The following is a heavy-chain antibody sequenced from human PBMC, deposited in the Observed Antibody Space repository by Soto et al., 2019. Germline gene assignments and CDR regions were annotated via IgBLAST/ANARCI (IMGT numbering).Heavy chain of an antibody. CDR1: GFTFSSYG. V-gene: IGHV3-33*08. CDR3: ARARQYYYDSSGYYWSLDY. J-gene: IGHJ4*02. CDR2: IWYDGSNK. D-gene: IGHD3-22*01. Sequence: PGGSLRLSCAASGFTFSSYGMHWVRQAPGKGLEWVAVIWYDGSNKYYADSVKGRFTISRDNSKNTLYLQMNSLRAEDTAVYYCARARQYYYDSSGYYWSLDYWGQGTLVTVSS.